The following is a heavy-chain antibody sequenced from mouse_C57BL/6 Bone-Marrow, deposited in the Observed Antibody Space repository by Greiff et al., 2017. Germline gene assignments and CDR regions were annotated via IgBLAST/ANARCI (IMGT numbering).Heavy chain of an antibody. CDR1: GFTFSNYW. D-gene: IGHD1-1*01. CDR3: TVHYYGSSYGWFAY. Sequence: EVNLVESGGGLVQPGGSMKLSCVASGFTFSNYWMNWVRQSPEKGLEWVAQIRLKSDNYATHYAESVKGRFTISRDDSKSSVYLQMNNLRAEDTGIYYCTVHYYGSSYGWFAYWGQGTLVTVSA. CDR2: IRLKSDNYAT. J-gene: IGHJ3*01. V-gene: IGHV6-3*01.